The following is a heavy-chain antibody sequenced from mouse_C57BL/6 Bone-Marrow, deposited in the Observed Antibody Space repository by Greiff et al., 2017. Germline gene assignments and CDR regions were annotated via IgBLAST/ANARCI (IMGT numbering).Heavy chain of an antibody. D-gene: IGHD1-1*01. Sequence: EVTLVESGGGLVKPGGSLKLSCAASGFTFSSYTMSWFRQTPAKRLQWVAAISGGGGNTYYPDSVKGRFTISRDNDKNILYLQMSSLRSEDTALYYCSRQVTTVLATKYFDVWGTGTTVTVSS. CDR3: SRQVTTVLATKYFDV. CDR1: GFTFSSYT. V-gene: IGHV5-9*01. CDR2: ISGGGGNT. J-gene: IGHJ1*03.